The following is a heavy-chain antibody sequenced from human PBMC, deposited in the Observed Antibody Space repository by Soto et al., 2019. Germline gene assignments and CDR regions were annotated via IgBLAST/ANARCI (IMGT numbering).Heavy chain of an antibody. CDR3: ARGFGPADTAMVPYYYCMDV. CDR1: GFTVSSNY. V-gene: IGHV3-53*01. Sequence: GGSLRLSCAASGFTVSSNYMSWVRQAPGKGLEWVSVIYSGGSTYYADSVKGRFTISRDNSKNTLYLQMNSLRAEDTAVYYCARGFGPADTAMVPYYYCMDVWGQGTTVTVSS. J-gene: IGHJ6*02. D-gene: IGHD5-18*01. CDR2: IYSGGST.